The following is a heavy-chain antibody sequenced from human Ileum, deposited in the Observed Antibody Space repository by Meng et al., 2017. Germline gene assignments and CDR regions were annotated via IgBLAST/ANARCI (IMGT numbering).Heavy chain of an antibody. CDR1: GGSISSYY. V-gene: IGHV4-59*01. D-gene: IGHD2-2*01. J-gene: IGHJ4*02. Sequence: QVQLQESGPGLVKPSETLSLTCTVSGGSISSYYWSWIRQPPGKGLEWIGYIYYSGSTNYNPSLKSRVTISVDTSENQFSLKLSSVTAADTAVYYCARDYCSSTTCALDYWGQGTLVTVSS. CDR2: IYYSGST. CDR3: ARDYCSSTTCALDY.